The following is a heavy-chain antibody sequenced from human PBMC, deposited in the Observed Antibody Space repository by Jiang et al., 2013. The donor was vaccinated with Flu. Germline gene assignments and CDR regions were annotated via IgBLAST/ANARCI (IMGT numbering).Heavy chain of an antibody. V-gene: IGHV4-59*08. CDR1: GGSISNYY. Sequence: GLVKPSETLSLTCTVSGGSISNYYWIWIRQPPGKGLEWIGYIYYTGSTNYNPSLKSRVTISADTSKNQFSLKLSSVSVADTAVYYCARHAANHKGDWFDPWGPGNPGHRLL. D-gene: IGHD6-25*01. J-gene: IGHJ5*02. CDR3: ARHAANHKGDWFDP. CDR2: IYYTGST.